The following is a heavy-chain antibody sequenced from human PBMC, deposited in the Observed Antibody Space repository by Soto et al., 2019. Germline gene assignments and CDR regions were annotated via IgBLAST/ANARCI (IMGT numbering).Heavy chain of an antibody. CDR1: GYSFTSYW. CDR3: ARSIPYYYDSSGPGYYFDY. V-gene: IGHV5-51*01. Sequence: GESRISCKGSGYSFTSYWIGWVRQMPGKGLEWMGIIYPGDSDTRYSPSFQGQVTISADKSISTAYLQWSSLKASDTAMYYCARSIPYYYDSSGPGYYFDYWGQGTLVTVSS. CDR2: IYPGDSDT. J-gene: IGHJ4*02. D-gene: IGHD3-22*01.